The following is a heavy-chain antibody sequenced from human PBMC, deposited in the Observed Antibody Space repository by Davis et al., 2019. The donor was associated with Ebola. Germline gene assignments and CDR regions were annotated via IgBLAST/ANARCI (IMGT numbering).Heavy chain of an antibody. J-gene: IGHJ5*02. V-gene: IGHV4-39*07. CDR3: ARSFSDITMIVVVTPYGWFDP. CDR1: GGSISSSSYY. CDR2: IYHSGST. D-gene: IGHD3-22*01. Sequence: MPSETLSLTCTVSGGSISSSSYYWGWIRQPPGKGLEWIGSIYHSGSTNYNPSLKSRVTISVDKSKNQFSLKLSSVTAADTAVYYCARSFSDITMIVVVTPYGWFDPWGQGTLVTVSS.